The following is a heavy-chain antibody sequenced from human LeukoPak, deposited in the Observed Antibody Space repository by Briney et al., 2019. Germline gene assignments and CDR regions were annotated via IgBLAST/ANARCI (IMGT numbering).Heavy chain of an antibody. CDR1: GLTFSSYG. D-gene: IGHD3-10*01. CDR3: AKVVVSDYYGSGSYGKNWFDP. V-gene: IGHV3-23*01. CDR2: VSGSGGST. Sequence: GGTLRLSCAASGLTFSSYGMSWVRQAPGKGLAGVSAVSGSGGSTYYADSVRGRFTISRDNSKNTLYLQMNSLRAEDTAVYYCAKVVVSDYYGSGSYGKNWFDPWGQGTLVTVSS. J-gene: IGHJ5*02.